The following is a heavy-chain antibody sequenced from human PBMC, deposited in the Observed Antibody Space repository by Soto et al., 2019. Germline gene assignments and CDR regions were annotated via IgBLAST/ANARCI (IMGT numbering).Heavy chain of an antibody. D-gene: IGHD6-19*01. CDR3: ARVGGDSSGWYSLDY. V-gene: IGHV1-3*01. J-gene: IGHJ4*02. CDR2: INAGNGNT. Sequence: QVQLVQSGAEGKKPGASVKVSCKASGYTFTSYAMHWVRQAPGQRLEWMGWINAGNGNTKYSQKFQGRVTITRDTSASTAYMELSSLRSEDTAVYYCARVGGDSSGWYSLDYWGQGTLVTVSS. CDR1: GYTFTSYA.